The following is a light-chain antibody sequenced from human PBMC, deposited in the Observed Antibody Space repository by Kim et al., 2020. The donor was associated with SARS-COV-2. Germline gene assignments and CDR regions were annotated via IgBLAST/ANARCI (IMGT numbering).Light chain of an antibody. CDR2: RNN. V-gene: IGLV1-47*01. CDR3: AAWDESLSGRV. J-gene: IGLJ3*02. CDR1: RSNNGSNY. Sequence: GQRVTVSCSGSRSNNGSNYVYWYQQLPGTAPKRLIYRNNQRPSGVPDRFSGSKSGTSASLAISGLRSEDEADYYCAAWDESLSGRVFGGGTQLTVL.